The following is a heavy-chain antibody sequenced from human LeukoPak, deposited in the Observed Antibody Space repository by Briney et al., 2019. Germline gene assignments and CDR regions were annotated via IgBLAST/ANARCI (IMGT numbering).Heavy chain of an antibody. J-gene: IGHJ4*02. CDR2: IHNSRGT. V-gene: IGHV4-31*03. Sequence: SETLSLTCSLSLGSITSDIFYCNWISQHPGNCLEWIGSIHNSRGTSYNPSLESRLTISVDTSENQFFLKMSSVTAADTAMYYCGKVGGNSNSWGQGILVTVSS. CDR1: LGSITSDIFY. CDR3: GKVGGNSNS. D-gene: IGHD4-23*01.